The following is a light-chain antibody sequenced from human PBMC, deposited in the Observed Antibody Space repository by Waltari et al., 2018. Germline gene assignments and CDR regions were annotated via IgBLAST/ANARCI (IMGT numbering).Light chain of an antibody. CDR2: DTN. J-gene: IGLJ2*01. V-gene: IGLV1-51*01. CDR3: ATWDSSLSGGV. CDR1: SSNIGNNY. Sequence: HSVLTQPPSVSAAPGQDVTIFCSGSSSNIGNNYVSWYQQVPGTAPKLLIFDTNGRPSGIPDRFSGSKSGTSATLDITGLQTGDEAHYYCATWDSSLSGGVFGGGTKVTVL.